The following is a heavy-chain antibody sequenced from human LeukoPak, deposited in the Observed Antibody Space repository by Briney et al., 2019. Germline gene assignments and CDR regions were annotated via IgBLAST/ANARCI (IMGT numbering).Heavy chain of an antibody. Sequence: PGGSLRLSCAASGFTFSNFRVHWVRQASGKGLVWVSRISTDGSSTAYADSVKGRFTISRDNAKNTLYLQMNSLRAEDTAVYYCARGSGNQYFQHWGQGTLVTVSS. J-gene: IGHJ1*01. CDR2: ISTDGSST. V-gene: IGHV3-74*01. CDR3: ARGSGNQYFQH. CDR1: GFTFSNFR. D-gene: IGHD4-23*01.